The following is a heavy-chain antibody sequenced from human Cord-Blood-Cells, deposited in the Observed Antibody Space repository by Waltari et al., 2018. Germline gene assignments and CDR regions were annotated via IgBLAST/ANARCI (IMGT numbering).Heavy chain of an antibody. D-gene: IGHD3-9*01. CDR2: IKHSGST. CDR3: ATVNYDILTGYYKFDY. J-gene: IGHJ4*02. V-gene: IGHV4-34*01. CDR1: GGSFSGYY. Sequence: QLQLQQWGAGLLKPSETLSPTCAVHGGSFSGYYWRCLRQPLGKGLEWIGEIKHSGSTKYNPSLKSRVTISVDTSKNQFSLKLSSVTAADTAVYYCATVNYDILTGYYKFDYWGQGTLVTVSS.